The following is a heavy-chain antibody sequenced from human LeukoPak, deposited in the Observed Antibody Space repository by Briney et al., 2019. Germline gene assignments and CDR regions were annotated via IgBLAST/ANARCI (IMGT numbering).Heavy chain of an antibody. D-gene: IGHD6-19*01. CDR1: GFTFNRNA. J-gene: IGHJ4*02. V-gene: IGHV3-23*01. Sequence: PGGSLRLSCAASGFTFNRNAISWVRQAPGKGLEWVATIGGSGDKTFYADSVKGRFTISRDNSNNMVHLQMNSLTGEDTALYYCVRRGDASSGWGDHDFWGQGALVTVSS. CDR3: VRRGDASSGWGDHDF. CDR2: IGGSGDKT.